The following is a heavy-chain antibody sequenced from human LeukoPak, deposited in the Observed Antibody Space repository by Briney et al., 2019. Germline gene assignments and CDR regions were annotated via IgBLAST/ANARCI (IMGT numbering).Heavy chain of an antibody. CDR3: ARGRSGYDNYYYYGMDV. J-gene: IGHJ6*04. CDR2: ISAYNGNT. CDR1: GYTFTSYG. D-gene: IGHD5-12*01. Sequence: SVTVSCKASGYTFTSYGFSWVRQPPAQGLEWMGWISAYNGNTNYAQKLHGRVTITTDTSTSTAYMELRSLRSDDTAVYYCARGRSGYDNYYYYGMDVWGKGTTVTVSS. V-gene: IGHV1-18*04.